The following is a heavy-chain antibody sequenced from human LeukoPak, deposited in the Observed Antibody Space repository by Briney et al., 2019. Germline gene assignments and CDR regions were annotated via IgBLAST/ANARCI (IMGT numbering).Heavy chain of an antibody. CDR1: GFTFSSYS. V-gene: IGHV3-48*01. J-gene: IGHJ4*02. D-gene: IGHD3-16*01. CDR2: ISSSSSTI. Sequence: PGVSLRLSCAASGFTFSSYSMNWLRHAPGKGLEWVSYISSSSSTIYYADSVKGRFTISRDNAKNSLYLQMMSLRAEDRSVCYCARGGYYVWGEGTLVTVS. CDR3: ARGGYYV.